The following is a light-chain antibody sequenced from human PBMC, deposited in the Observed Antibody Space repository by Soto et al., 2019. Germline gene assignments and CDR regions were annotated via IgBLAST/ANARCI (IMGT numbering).Light chain of an antibody. CDR2: EVS. J-gene: IGLJ3*02. Sequence: QSALTQPASVSGSPGQSITISCTGTSSDVGAYNYVSCYQQHPGKAPKLVIYEVSNRPSGISNRFSGSKSGNTASLSISGLQAEDEADYYCNSFTSSSTWVFGGGTKLTVL. V-gene: IGLV2-14*01. CDR1: SSDVGAYNY. CDR3: NSFTSSSTWV.